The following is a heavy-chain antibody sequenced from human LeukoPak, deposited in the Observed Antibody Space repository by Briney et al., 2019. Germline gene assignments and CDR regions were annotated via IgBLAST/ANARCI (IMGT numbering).Heavy chain of an antibody. CDR3: AAIYFDY. J-gene: IGHJ4*02. CDR2: IWYDGSYK. V-gene: IGHV3-33*01. D-gene: IGHD2-2*01. Sequence: GGSLRLSCAASGFTFSDYGMHWVRQAPGKGLEWVAVIWYDGSYKYYADSVKGRFTISRDNSKNTLYLQMNSLRAEDTAVYYCAAIYFDYWGQGTLVTVSS. CDR1: GFTFSDYG.